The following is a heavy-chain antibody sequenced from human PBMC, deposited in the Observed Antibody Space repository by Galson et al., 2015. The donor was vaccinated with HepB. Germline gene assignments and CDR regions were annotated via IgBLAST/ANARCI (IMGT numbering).Heavy chain of an antibody. CDR1: GLTFDDYG. Sequence: SLRPSCAASGLTFDDYGMSWVRQAPGKGLEWVSGINWNGDSTGSADSVKGRFTISRDNAKNSLYLQMNSLRAEDTALYYCARGNSGWALHAFDIWGQGTMVTVSS. CDR2: INWNGDST. J-gene: IGHJ3*02. CDR3: ARGNSGWALHAFDI. D-gene: IGHD6-19*01. V-gene: IGHV3-20*04.